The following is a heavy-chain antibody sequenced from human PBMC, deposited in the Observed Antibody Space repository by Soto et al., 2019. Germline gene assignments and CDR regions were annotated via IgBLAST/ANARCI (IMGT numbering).Heavy chain of an antibody. CDR2: FDPEDGET. CDR3: ATDQGPLVCGDCYPY. J-gene: IGHJ4*02. D-gene: IGHD2-21*02. Sequence: ASVKVSCTVCGYTLTELSMHWVRQAPGKGLEWMGGFDPEDGETIYAQKFQGRVTMTEDTSTDTAYMELSSLRSEDTAVYYCATDQGPLVCGDCYPYWGQGTLVTVSS. CDR1: GYTLTELS. V-gene: IGHV1-24*01.